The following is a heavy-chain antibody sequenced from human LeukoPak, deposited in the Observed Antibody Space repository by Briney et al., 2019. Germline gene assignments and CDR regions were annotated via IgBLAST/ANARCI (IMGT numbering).Heavy chain of an antibody. V-gene: IGHV4-4*02. CDR1: GGSISSTNW. Sequence: PSETLSLTCVVSGGSISSTNWWSWVRQPPGKGLEWIGEIYHSGSTNYNPSLKSRVTISVDKSKNQISLKLTSVTAADTAMYYCASQSGFPADYWGQGTLVTVSS. CDR2: IYHSGST. J-gene: IGHJ4*02. CDR3: ASQSGFPADY.